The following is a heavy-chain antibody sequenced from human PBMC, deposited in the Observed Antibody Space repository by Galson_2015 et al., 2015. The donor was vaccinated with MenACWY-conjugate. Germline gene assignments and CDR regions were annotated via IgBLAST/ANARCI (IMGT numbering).Heavy chain of an antibody. J-gene: IGHJ3*02. CDR3: ARHLELGYDAFEI. CDR2: IYYSGST. D-gene: IGHD1-7*01. V-gene: IGHV4-39*01. CDR1: GGSISSSSYY. Sequence: SETLSLTCTVSGGSISSSSYYWGWIRQPPGKGLEWIGSIYYSGSTYYNPSLKSRVTISVDTSKNQFSLKLSSVTAADTAVYYCARHLELGYDAFEIWGQGTMVTVSS.